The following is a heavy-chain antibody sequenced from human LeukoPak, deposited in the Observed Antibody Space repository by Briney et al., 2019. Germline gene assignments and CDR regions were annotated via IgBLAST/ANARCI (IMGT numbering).Heavy chain of an antibody. V-gene: IGHV3-23*01. CDR3: AKDRDGGSHTWAKGFDY. Sequence: GGSLRLSCAASGFTFSNFAMSWVRQAPGEGLEWVSGISAGGERTYHADSVKGRFTISRDNSQSTLYLQMNSLRVEDTAVYYCAKDRDGGSHTWAKGFDYWGQGTLVTVSS. CDR2: ISAGGERT. J-gene: IGHJ4*02. D-gene: IGHD3-16*01. CDR1: GFTFSNFA.